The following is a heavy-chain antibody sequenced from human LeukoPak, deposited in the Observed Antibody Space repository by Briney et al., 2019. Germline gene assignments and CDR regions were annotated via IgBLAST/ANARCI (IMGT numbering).Heavy chain of an antibody. J-gene: IGHJ4*02. CDR3: ARDLRIAVAGPSDY. V-gene: IGHV1-18*01. D-gene: IGHD6-19*01. Sequence: ASVKVSCKASGYTFTSYGISWVRQAPGQGLEWMGWISAYNGNTNYAQKLQGRVTMTTDTSTSTAYMELRSLRSDDTAVYYCARDLRIAVAGPSDYWGQGTLVTVSS. CDR1: GYTFTSYG. CDR2: ISAYNGNT.